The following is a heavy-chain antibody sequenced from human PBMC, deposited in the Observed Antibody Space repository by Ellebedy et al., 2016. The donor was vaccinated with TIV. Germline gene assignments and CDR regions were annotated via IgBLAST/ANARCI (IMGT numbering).Heavy chain of an antibody. CDR3: AKQGERPFDF. CDR2: IYPGDSETIT. CDR1: GYSFTTYW. J-gene: IGHJ4*02. V-gene: IGHV5-51*01. Sequence: GESLKISCKGSGYSFTTYWIGWVRQMPGIGLQWMGIIYPGDSETITRYSPFFQGHVTISVDNSINTAYLQWSSLKASDTAMYYCAKQGERPFDFWGQGTLVTVSS. D-gene: IGHD1-1*01.